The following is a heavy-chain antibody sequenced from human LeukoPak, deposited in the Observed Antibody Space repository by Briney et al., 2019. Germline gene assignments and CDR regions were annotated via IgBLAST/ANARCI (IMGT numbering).Heavy chain of an antibody. CDR3: ASYGGNTGGDY. CDR2: IYSGGST. V-gene: IGHV3-53*01. D-gene: IGHD4-23*01. Sequence: PGGSLRLSCAASGLTASSNYMSWGRQATGKGLEWVSVIYSGGSTHYADSVKGRFTISRDNSKNTLYLQMNSLRAEDTAVYYCASYGGNTGGDYWGQGTLVTVSS. CDR1: GLTASSNY. J-gene: IGHJ4*02.